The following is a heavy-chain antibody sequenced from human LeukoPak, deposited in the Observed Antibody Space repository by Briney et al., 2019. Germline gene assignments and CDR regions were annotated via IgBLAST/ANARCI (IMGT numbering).Heavy chain of an antibody. Sequence: GGSLRLSCAASGFTFSSYGMHWVRQAPGKGLEWVAFIRYDGSNKYYADSVKGRFTISRDNSKNTLYLQMNSLRAEDTAVYYCAKDPHTAPRYFDYWGQGTLVTVSS. CDR3: AKDPHTAPRYFDY. CDR1: GFTFSSYG. V-gene: IGHV3-30*02. D-gene: IGHD5-18*01. CDR2: IRYDGSNK. J-gene: IGHJ4*02.